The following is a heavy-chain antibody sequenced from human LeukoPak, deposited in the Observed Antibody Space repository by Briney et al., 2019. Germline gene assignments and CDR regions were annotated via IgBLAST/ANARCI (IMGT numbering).Heavy chain of an antibody. CDR2: ISYDGSNK. CDR3: EDSSGH. D-gene: IGHD3-22*01. V-gene: IGHV3-30*03. J-gene: IGHJ4*02. CDR1: GFTFSSYG. Sequence: GGSLRLSCAASGFTFSSYGMHWVRQAPGKGLEWVAVISYDGSNKYYADSVKGRFTISRDNSKNSLYLQMNSLRAEDTAVYYCEDSSGHWGQGTLVTVSS.